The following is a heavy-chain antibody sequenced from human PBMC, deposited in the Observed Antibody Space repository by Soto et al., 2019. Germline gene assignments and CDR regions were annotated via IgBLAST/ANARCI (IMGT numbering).Heavy chain of an antibody. CDR3: ARGLGGGSWYWEYYGMDV. Sequence: KPSETLSLTCTVSGGSISSYYWSWIRQPPGKGLEWIGYIYYSGSTNYNPSLKSRVTISVDTSKNQFSLKLSSVTAADTAVYYCARGLGGGSWYWEYYGMDVWGQGTTVTVSS. V-gene: IGHV4-59*01. CDR1: GGSISSYY. CDR2: IYYSGST. D-gene: IGHD2-15*01. J-gene: IGHJ6*02.